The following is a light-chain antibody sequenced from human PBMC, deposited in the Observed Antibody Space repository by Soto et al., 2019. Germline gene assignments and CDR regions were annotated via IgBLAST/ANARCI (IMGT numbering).Light chain of an antibody. CDR1: QDISNY. J-gene: IGKJ5*01. Sequence: DIQMTQSPSSLSASVGDRVTITCQASQDISNYLNWYQQKPGKAPKLLIYDASNLETGVPSRFSGSGSGTGFTFTISSLQPEDFATYYCQQSYNAPITFGQGTRLEIK. CDR2: DAS. V-gene: IGKV1-33*01. CDR3: QQSYNAPIT.